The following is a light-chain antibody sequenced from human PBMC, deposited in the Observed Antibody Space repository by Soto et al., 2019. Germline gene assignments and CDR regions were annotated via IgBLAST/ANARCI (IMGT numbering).Light chain of an antibody. CDR1: QSITDS. CDR2: AVS. J-gene: IGKJ2*01. V-gene: IGKV1-5*01. CDR3: QQYHSFSFT. Sequence: DIQMTQSPSSLSASVGDRVTITCRASQSITDSLAWYQQKPGKAPKLLIYAVSSLQGGVPSRFSGSGSGTEFTLTISSLQPDDSATYYCQQYHSFSFTFGEGTKLEIK.